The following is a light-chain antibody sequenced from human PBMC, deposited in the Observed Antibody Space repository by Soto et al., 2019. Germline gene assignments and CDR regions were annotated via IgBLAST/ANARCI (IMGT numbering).Light chain of an antibody. CDR3: QQYNTWIT. CDR2: GAS. V-gene: IGKV3-15*01. J-gene: IGKJ5*01. CDR1: QTVRSD. Sequence: EILMTQSPSTLSVSPGESATLSCRASQTVRSDFAWYQHKPGQAPRLLIYGASTRATGIPARFSASGSGTEFTLTISSLQSEEFAVYDCQQYNTWITFGQGTRLEIK.